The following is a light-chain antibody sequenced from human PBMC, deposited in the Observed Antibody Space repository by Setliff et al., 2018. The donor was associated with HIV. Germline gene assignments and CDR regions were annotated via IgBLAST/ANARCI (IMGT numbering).Light chain of an antibody. CDR1: SSDVGGYNF. CDR3: CSYAGSHTFV. V-gene: IGLV2-11*01. J-gene: IGLJ1*01. CDR2: DVT. Sequence: ESGSPGQSVTISCTGTSSDVGGYNFVSWYQQRPGKAPKLMIYDVTKRPSGVPDRFSGSKSGNTASLTISGLQAEDEADYYCCSYAGSHTFVFGTGTKVTVL.